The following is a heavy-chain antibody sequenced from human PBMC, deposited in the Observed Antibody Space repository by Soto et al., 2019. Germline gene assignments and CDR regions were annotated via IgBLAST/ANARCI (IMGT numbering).Heavy chain of an antibody. V-gene: IGHV3-23*01. Sequence: PGGSLRRSCAASGFTFSAYAMSWVRQAPGKGLEWVSSINVDDSTYYADSVKGRFTISRDNSKSTVFLELSSLRVEDTATFYCAKNYYFYHWGQGTQVTVSS. CDR1: GFTFSAYA. J-gene: IGHJ4*02. CDR3: AKNYYFYH. CDR2: INVDDST.